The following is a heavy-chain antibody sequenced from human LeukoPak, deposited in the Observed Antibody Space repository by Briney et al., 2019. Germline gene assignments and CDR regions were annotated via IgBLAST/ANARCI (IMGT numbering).Heavy chain of an antibody. V-gene: IGHV4-59*08. CDR1: GGSISNYY. D-gene: IGHD5-24*01. Sequence: SETLSFTCTVSGGSISNYYWSWFRQPPGKGLEWIGYIYYSGSTNYNPSLKSRVTISVDTSKNQFSLKVSSVTAADTAVYYCARHTAEKYNWFDRWGQGTLVTVSS. CDR3: ARHTAEKYNWFDR. CDR2: IYYSGST. J-gene: IGHJ5*02.